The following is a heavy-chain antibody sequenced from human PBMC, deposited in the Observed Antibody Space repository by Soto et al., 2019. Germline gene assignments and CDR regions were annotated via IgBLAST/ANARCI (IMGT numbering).Heavy chain of an antibody. J-gene: IGHJ3*02. CDR1: GGTFSSYA. CDR2: IIPIFGTA. V-gene: IGHV1-69*13. CDR3: ARDLNYYDSSGYPIDAFDI. Sequence: GASVKVSCKASGGTFSSYAISWVRQAPGQGLEWMGGIIPIFGTANYGQKFQGRVTSTADESTSTAYMELSSLRSEDTAVYYCARDLNYYDSSGYPIDAFDIWGQGTMVTVSS. D-gene: IGHD3-22*01.